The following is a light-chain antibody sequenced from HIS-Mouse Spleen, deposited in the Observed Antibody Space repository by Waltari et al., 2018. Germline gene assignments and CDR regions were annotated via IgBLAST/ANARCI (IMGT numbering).Light chain of an antibody. CDR3: QQRSNWPPFT. J-gene: IGKJ3*01. CDR1: QSVSSY. V-gene: IGKV3-11*01. CDR2: DAS. Sequence: EIVLTQSPATLSLSPGERATLSCRASQSVSSYLAWYQQKPGQAPRLLIYDASNSATGIPARFSGSGSGTDFTLTISSLEPEDFAVYYCQQRSNWPPFTLGPGTKVDIK.